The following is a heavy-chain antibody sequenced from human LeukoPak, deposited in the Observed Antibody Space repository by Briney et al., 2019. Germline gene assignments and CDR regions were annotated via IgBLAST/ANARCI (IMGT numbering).Heavy chain of an antibody. J-gene: IGHJ4*02. CDR3: ARVPPRSYDFWSDYQPVSY. D-gene: IGHD3-3*01. CDR2: INHSGIT. Sequence: PSETLSLTCTVSLDSTSRTIFYWTWIRQPPGKGLEWIGKINHSGITNYNPSLKSRVTISVDTSKNQFSLKLSSVTAADTAVYYCARVPPRSYDFWSDYQPVSYWGQGTLVTVSS. V-gene: IGHV4-39*07. CDR1: LDSTSRTIFY.